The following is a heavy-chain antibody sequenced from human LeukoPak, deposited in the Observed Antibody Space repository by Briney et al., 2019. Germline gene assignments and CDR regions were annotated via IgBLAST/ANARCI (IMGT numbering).Heavy chain of an antibody. CDR2: IIPIFGTA. CDR1: GGTFSSYA. CDR3: ARVKVVKYSYGVFDY. D-gene: IGHD5-18*01. J-gene: IGHJ4*02. Sequence: SVKVSCKASGGTFSSYAISWVRQAPGQGLEWMGRIIPIFGTANYAQKFQGRVTITTDESTSTAYMELSSLRSEDTAVYYCARVKVVKYSYGVFDYWGQGTLVTVSS. V-gene: IGHV1-69*05.